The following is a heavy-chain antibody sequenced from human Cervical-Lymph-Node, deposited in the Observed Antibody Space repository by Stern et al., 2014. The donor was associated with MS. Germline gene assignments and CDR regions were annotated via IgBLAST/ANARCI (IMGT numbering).Heavy chain of an antibody. V-gene: IGHV3-23*01. CDR2: FSASGINT. Sequence: EVQLLVSGGGLVQPGGSLRLSCAASGFTFSTYAFSWVRQAPGKGLEWVSSFSASGINTCYADSVKGRFTISRDNSRSMLYLEMQSLRAEDTAVYHCAKDLGRGVVVVPLYGLDVWGQGTTVTVSS. D-gene: IGHD2-2*01. CDR1: GFTFSTYA. J-gene: IGHJ6*02. CDR3: AKDLGRGVVVVPLYGLDV.